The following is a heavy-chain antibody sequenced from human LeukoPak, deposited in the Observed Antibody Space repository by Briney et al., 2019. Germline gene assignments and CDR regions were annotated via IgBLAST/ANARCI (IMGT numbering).Heavy chain of an antibody. CDR2: ISYDGSNK. CDR1: GFTFSSYA. D-gene: IGHD3-22*01. CDR3: ARGQYSSGYYFRAFDI. V-gene: IGHV3-30-3*01. J-gene: IGHJ3*02. Sequence: PGRSLRLSCAASGFTFSSYAMHWVRQAPGKGLECVAVISYDGSNKYYADSVKGRFTISRDNSKNTLYLQMNSLRAEDTAVYYCARGQYSSGYYFRAFDIWGQGTMVTVSS.